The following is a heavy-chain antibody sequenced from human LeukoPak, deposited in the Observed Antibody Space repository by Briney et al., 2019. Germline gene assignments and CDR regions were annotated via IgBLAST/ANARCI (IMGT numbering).Heavy chain of an antibody. CDR3: ARGLQWLVQVVAFDI. CDR1: GFTFSSYA. D-gene: IGHD6-19*01. Sequence: GGSLRPSCAASGFTFSSYAMYWVRQAPGKGLEWVAVISYDGSNKYYADSVKGRFTISRDNSKNTLYLQMNSLRAEDTAVYYCARGLQWLVQVVAFDIWGQGTMVTISS. V-gene: IGHV3-30-3*01. CDR2: ISYDGSNK. J-gene: IGHJ3*02.